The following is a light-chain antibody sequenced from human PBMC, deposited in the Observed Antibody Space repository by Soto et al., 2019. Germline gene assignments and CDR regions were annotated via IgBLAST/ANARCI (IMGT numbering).Light chain of an antibody. CDR2: AAS. J-gene: IGKJ1*01. V-gene: IGKV1-8*01. Sequence: VRMTQSPSSFSASTGNRVTIACRASQGISSYLAWYRQKKGKAPKLLIYAASTLQSGVPSRFSGSGYGTDFNLTISCLQPEDFATYYCQQYYSYPGTFGQGTKVDIK. CDR1: QGISSY. CDR3: QQYYSYPGT.